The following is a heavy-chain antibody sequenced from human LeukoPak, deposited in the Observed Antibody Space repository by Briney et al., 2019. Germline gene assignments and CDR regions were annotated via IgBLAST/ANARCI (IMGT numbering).Heavy chain of an antibody. J-gene: IGHJ4*02. CDR1: GFTFSSYG. V-gene: IGHV3-23*01. Sequence: GGSLRLSCAASGFTFSSYGMHWVRQAPGKGLEWVSAISGSGGSTYYADSVKGRFTISRDNSKNTLYLQMNSLRAEDTAVYYCAKDSFIVVVVAASDYWGQGTLVTVSS. CDR3: AKDSFIVVVVAASDY. D-gene: IGHD2-15*01. CDR2: ISGSGGST.